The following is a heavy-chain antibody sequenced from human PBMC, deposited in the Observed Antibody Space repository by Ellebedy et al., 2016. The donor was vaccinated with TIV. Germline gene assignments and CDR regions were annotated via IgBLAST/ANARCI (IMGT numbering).Heavy chain of an antibody. Sequence: GESLKISCTASGFALVDYMSWIRQAPGKGLESISYISGYGTSTFYTDSVKGRFTVSRDNAKNSLYLQMNNLRADDTAIYYCAKDYRNKGFEIWGQGTMVTVSS. CDR1: GFALVDY. D-gene: IGHD1/OR15-1a*01. J-gene: IGHJ3*02. CDR3: AKDYRNKGFEI. V-gene: IGHV3-11*01. CDR2: ISGYGTST.